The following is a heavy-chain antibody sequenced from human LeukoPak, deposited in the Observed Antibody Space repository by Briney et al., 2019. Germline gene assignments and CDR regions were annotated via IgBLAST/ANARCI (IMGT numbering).Heavy chain of an antibody. J-gene: IGHJ4*02. CDR3: ASRAGYTGSWSAFDY. D-gene: IGHD6-13*01. Sequence: GGSLRLSCAASEFTFSSHSMNWVRQAPGKGLEWVTYISSSGGTTYYADSVKGRFTISRDNSKNTLYLQMNSLRAEDTAVYYCASRAGYTGSWSAFDYWGQGTLVTVSS. V-gene: IGHV3-48*01. CDR2: ISSSGGTT. CDR1: EFTFSSHS.